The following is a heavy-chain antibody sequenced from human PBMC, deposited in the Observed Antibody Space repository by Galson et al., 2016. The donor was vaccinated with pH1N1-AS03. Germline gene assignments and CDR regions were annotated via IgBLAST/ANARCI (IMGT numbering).Heavy chain of an antibody. CDR2: IKQDGSET. D-gene: IGHD3-16*01. Sequence: SLRLSCAASGLEFSYFWMTWVRQAPGKGPEWVANIKQDGSETHYVDSVKGRFTISRDNAKNSLYLQMNSLRVEDTAMYYCARGDMIGDDSWGQGTLVTVS. J-gene: IGHJ4*02. CDR3: ARGDMIGDDS. CDR1: GLEFSYFW. V-gene: IGHV3-7*01.